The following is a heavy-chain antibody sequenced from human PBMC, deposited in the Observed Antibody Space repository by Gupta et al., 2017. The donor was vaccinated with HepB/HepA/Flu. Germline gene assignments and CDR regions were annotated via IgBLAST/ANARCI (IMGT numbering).Heavy chain of an antibody. J-gene: IGHJ3*02. CDR3: ALPGDILTGDDAFDI. V-gene: IGHV3-66*01. Sequence: EVQRVESGGGLVQPGGSLRLSCAASVFAVGSNYLSCDRQAPGKGLGWFSVMSSGGSTYYADSVKGRFTISRDNSKNTLYLQMHSLRAEDTAVYYCALPGDILTGDDAFDIWGQGTMVTVSS. D-gene: IGHD3-9*01. CDR2: MSSGGST. CDR1: VFAVGSNY.